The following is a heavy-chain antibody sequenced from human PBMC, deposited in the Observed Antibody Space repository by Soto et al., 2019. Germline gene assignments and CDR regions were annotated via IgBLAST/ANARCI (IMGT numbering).Heavy chain of an antibody. D-gene: IGHD3-10*01. Sequence: GGSLRLSCAASGYSFSTYGMDWVRQAPGKGLEWVAVIWWDGSKTYYADSVKGRFTVSRDDSKNTLYLQMDSLRAEDTAVYYCARDFGSFDSGTAYFDYWGQGALVTVSS. V-gene: IGHV3-33*01. CDR3: ARDFGSFDSGTAYFDY. J-gene: IGHJ4*01. CDR2: IWWDGSKT. CDR1: GYSFSTYG.